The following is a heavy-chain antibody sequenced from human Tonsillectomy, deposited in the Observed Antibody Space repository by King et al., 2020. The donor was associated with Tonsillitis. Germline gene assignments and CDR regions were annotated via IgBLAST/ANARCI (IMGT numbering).Heavy chain of an antibody. Sequence: QLQESGPGLVKPSQTLSLTCTVSGGSISSGVYYWSWIRQAAGKGLEWIGRIYTSGSTNYTPSLKSRVTMSVDTSKNQFSLKLRSVTAADTAVYYCARDVYLGFCSGTSCEYWFDPWGQGTLVTVSS. V-gene: IGHV4-61*02. CDR2: IYTSGST. J-gene: IGHJ5*02. D-gene: IGHD2-2*01. CDR3: ARDVYLGFCSGTSCEYWFDP. CDR1: GGSISSGVYY.